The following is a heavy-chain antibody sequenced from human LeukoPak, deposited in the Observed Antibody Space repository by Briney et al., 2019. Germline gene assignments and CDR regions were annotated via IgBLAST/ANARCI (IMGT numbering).Heavy chain of an antibody. Sequence: ASVKVSCKASGGSFSSYPISWVRQAPGQGLEWMGGITPAFGTAKYAQKFQGRVTITADDSTTTAYLHVTGLTSEDTAVYYCARGSASNWPVDIWGQGTLVTVSS. CDR2: ITPAFGTA. CDR3: ARGSASNWPVDI. D-gene: IGHD6-13*01. V-gene: IGHV1-69*13. CDR1: GGSFSSYP. J-gene: IGHJ4*02.